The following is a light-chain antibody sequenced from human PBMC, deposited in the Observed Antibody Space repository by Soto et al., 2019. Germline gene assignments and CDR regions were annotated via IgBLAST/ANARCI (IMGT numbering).Light chain of an antibody. J-gene: IGLJ3*02. V-gene: IGLV2-14*01. Sequence: QSVLTQPASVSGSPGQSITISCTGTSSDVGGYNYVSWYRQYPGQAPKLIIYDVNNRPSGVSNRFSASKSGNTASLTIPGLQAEDEADYYCSSYTSSSTLVVFGGGTKLTVL. CDR1: SSDVGGYNY. CDR3: SSYTSSSTLVV. CDR2: DVN.